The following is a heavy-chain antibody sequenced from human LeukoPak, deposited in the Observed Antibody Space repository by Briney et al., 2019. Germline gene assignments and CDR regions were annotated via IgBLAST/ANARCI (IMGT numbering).Heavy chain of an antibody. D-gene: IGHD5-18*01. CDR2: THHSGAT. J-gene: IGHJ4*02. V-gene: IGHV4-59*01. CDR3: ARSSGHSYGDFDY. Sequence: PSETLSLTCSVSGVSITSNYWSWTRQPPGTGLEWLGYTHHSGATSYNPSLKSRSTMSLDTSNNQFSLKLSSVTAADTAVYYCARSSGHSYGDFDYWGQGNLVTVSS. CDR1: GVSITSNY.